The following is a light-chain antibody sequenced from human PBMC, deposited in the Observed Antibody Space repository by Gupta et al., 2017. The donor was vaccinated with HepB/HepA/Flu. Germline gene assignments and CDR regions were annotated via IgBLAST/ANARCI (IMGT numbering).Light chain of an antibody. J-gene: IGLJ3*02. CDR1: ALPKQY. CDR3: QSADSSGTYPV. Sequence: SYELTPPPSVSVSPRQTARITCSGDALPKQYAYWYQQKPGQAPVLVIYKDSERPSGIPERFSGSSSGTTVTLTISGVQAEDEADYYCQSADSSGTYPVFGGGTKLTVL. V-gene: IGLV3-25*03. CDR2: KDS.